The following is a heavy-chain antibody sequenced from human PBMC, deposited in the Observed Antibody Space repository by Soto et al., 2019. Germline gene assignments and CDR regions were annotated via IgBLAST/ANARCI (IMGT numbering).Heavy chain of an antibody. J-gene: IGHJ5*02. CDR2: VSGSGGST. D-gene: IGHD1-20*01. CDR3: AKGGYYGNPLDP. Sequence: VQLLESGGGLVQPGGSLRLSCAASGFTFSSYAMSWVRQAPGKGLEWVSGVSGSGGSTYYADSVKGRFTISRDNFKNTLYLQMNSLRAEDTAVYYCAKGGYYGNPLDPWGQGTLVTVSS. V-gene: IGHV3-23*01. CDR1: GFTFSSYA.